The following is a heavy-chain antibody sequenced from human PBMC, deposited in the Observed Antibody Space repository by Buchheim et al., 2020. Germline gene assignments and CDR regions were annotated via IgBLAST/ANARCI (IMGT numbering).Heavy chain of an antibody. V-gene: IGHV3-23*01. J-gene: IGHJ4*02. CDR2: ISGSGGST. CDR3: ARYPPPWGSGWYAKYFDY. D-gene: IGHD6-19*01. Sequence: EVQLLESGGGLVQPGGSLRLSCAASGFTFSSYAMSWVRQAPGKGLEWVSAISGSGGSTYYADSVKGRFTISRDNSKNTLYLQMTSLRAEDTAVYYCARYPPPWGSGWYAKYFDYWGQETL. CDR1: GFTFSSYA.